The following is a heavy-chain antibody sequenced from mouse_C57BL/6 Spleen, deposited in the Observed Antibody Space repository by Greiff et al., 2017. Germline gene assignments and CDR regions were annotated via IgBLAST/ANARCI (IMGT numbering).Heavy chain of an antibody. CDR3: VRDYDYDLYYYAMDY. CDR2: IRSKSSNYAT. CDR1: GFTFNTYA. Sequence: DAGGGLVQPKGSLKLSCAASGFTFNTYAMHWVRQAPGKGLEWVARIRSKSSNYATYYADSVKDRFTISRDDSQSMLYLQMNNLKTEDTAMYYCVRDYDYDLYYYAMDYWGQGTSVTVSS. V-gene: IGHV10-3*01. D-gene: IGHD2-4*01. J-gene: IGHJ4*01.